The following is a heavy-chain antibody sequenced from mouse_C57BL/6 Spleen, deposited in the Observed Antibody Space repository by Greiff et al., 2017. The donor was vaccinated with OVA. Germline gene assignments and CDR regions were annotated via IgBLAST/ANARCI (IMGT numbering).Heavy chain of an antibody. V-gene: IGHV1-26*01. D-gene: IGHD1-1*01. CDR3: ASSYYYGSRGNY. J-gene: IGHJ2*01. CDR1: GYTFTDYY. CDR2: INPNNGGT. Sequence: VQLKQSGPELVKPGASVKISCKASGYTFTDYYMNWVKQSHGKSLEWIGDINPNNGGTSYNQKFKGKATLTVDKSSSTAYMELRSLTSEDSAVYYCASSYYYGSRGNYWGQGTTLTVSS.